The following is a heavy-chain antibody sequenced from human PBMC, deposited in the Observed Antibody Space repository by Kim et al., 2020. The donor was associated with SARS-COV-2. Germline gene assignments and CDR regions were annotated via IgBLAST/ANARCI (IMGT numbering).Heavy chain of an antibody. CDR1: GGSFSGYY. CDR3: YGRTGGYYYYGMDV. CDR2: INHSGST. Sequence: SETLSLTCAVYGGSFSGYYWSWIRQPPGKGLEWIGEINHSGSTNYNPSLKSRVTISVDTSKNQFSLKLSSVTAADTAVYYCYGRTGGYYYYGMDVWGQGTTVTVSS. V-gene: IGHV4-34*01. D-gene: IGHD7-27*01. J-gene: IGHJ6*02.